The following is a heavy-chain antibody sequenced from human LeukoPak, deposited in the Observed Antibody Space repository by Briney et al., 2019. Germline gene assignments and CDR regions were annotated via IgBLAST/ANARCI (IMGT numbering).Heavy chain of an antibody. CDR3: ASGGYHKGDY. V-gene: IGHV4-39*07. CDR1: GGSISSSSYY. Sequence: SETLSLTCTVSGGSISSSSYYWGWIRLPPGKGLEWIGSIYYSGSTYYNPSLKSRVTISVDTSKNQFSLKLSSVTAADTAVYYCASGGYHKGDYWGQGTLVTVSS. J-gene: IGHJ4*02. CDR2: IYYSGST. D-gene: IGHD5-12*01.